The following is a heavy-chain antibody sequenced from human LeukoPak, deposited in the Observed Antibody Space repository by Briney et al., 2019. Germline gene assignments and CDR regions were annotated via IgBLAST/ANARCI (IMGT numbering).Heavy chain of an antibody. V-gene: IGHV4-38-2*01. Sequence: SETLSLTCVVSGYSISSGYYWGWIRQPPGKGLEWIGSIYHSGSTYYNPSLKSRVTISVDTSKNQFSLKLSSVTAADTAVYYCARGGYSSGWYTKNVWGQGTLVTVSS. CDR3: ARGGYSSGWYTKNV. J-gene: IGHJ4*02. D-gene: IGHD6-19*01. CDR2: IYHSGST. CDR1: GYSISSGYY.